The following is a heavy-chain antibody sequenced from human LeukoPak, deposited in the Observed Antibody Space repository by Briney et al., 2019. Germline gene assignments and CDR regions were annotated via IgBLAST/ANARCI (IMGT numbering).Heavy chain of an antibody. D-gene: IGHD3-22*01. CDR3: ASLHDSSVNGMDV. V-gene: IGHV1-2*02. J-gene: IGHJ6*02. CDR2: INPNSGGT. CDR1: GYTFTTYG. Sequence: GASVKVSCKASGYTFTTYGISWVRQAPGQGLEWLGWINPNSGGTNYAQKFQGRVTMTRDTSISTAYMELSRLRSDDTAVYYCASLHDSSVNGMDVWGQGTTVTVSS.